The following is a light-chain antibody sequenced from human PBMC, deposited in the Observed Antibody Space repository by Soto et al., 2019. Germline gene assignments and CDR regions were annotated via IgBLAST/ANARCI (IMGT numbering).Light chain of an antibody. CDR1: QSVSSSY. Sequence: DIVLTQSPGTLSLSPGEGATLSCRASQSVSSSYLSWYQQKPGQAPMLVIYGASSRATGIPDSFSGSGSGTDFSLTISRLEPEDFAVYYCQQYGGSHLYTFGQGTTLEIK. CDR3: QQYGGSHLYT. CDR2: GAS. V-gene: IGKV3-20*01. J-gene: IGKJ2*01.